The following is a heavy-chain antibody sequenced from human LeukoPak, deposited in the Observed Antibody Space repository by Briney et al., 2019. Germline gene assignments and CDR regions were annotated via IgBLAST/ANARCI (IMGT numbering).Heavy chain of an antibody. CDR2: INPNSGDT. V-gene: IGHV1-2*02. Sequence: ASVKVSCKASGYTFTVYYMHWVRQAPGQGLEWMGWINPNSGDTNYAQKFQGRVTMTRDTSISTAYMELSRLRSDDTAVYYCARDKSGSSGWYSYFDYWGQGTLVTVSS. D-gene: IGHD6-19*01. J-gene: IGHJ4*02. CDR3: ARDKSGSSGWYSYFDY. CDR1: GYTFTVYY.